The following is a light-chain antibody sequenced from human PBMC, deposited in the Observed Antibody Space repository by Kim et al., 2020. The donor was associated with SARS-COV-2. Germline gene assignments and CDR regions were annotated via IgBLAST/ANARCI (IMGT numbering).Light chain of an antibody. CDR3: QQYYGSPLT. CDR2: WAS. CDR1: QDLLSRSNNKNF. J-gene: IGKJ4*01. Sequence: IVMTQSPDSLTVSLGERATINCRSSQDLLSRSNNKNFLAWFQQKPGQPPQLLFYWASTRQSGVPDRFSGSGSGTDFTLTISSLQAEDVAVYYCQQYYGSPLTFGGGTKLEI. V-gene: IGKV4-1*01.